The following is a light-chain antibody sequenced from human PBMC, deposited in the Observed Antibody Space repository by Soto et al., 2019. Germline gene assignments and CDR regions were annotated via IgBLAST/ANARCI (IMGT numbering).Light chain of an antibody. CDR2: TVS. CDR1: QDIRSS. J-gene: IGKJ4*01. CDR3: QQFNSSPFT. Sequence: DIQLPQSPSFLSASVGDRLTITCRASQDIRSSLAWYQQKPGKAPNLLIYTVSTLQSGVPSRFSGSRSGTEFTLTNNSLQTEDFATYYCQQFNSSPFTFGGGTKVVI. V-gene: IGKV1-9*01.